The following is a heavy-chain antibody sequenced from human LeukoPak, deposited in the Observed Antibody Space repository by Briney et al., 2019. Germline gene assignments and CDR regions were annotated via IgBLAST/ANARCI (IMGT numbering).Heavy chain of an antibody. J-gene: IGHJ4*02. D-gene: IGHD3-9*01. Sequence: PGGSLRLSCAASGFTFSGSAMHWVRQASGKGLEWVGRIRSKANSYATAYAASVKGRFTIPRDDSKNTLYLQMNSLRAEDTAVYYCAKAAEPYYDILTGSDYWGQGTLVTVSS. CDR1: GFTFSGSA. V-gene: IGHV3-73*01. CDR3: AKAAEPYYDILTGSDY. CDR2: IRSKANSYAT.